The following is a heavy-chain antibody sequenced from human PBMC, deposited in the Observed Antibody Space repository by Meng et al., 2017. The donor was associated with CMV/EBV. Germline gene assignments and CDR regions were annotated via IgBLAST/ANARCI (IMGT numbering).Heavy chain of an antibody. Sequence: GGSLRLSCAVSGFTFSSYSMNWVRQAPGKGLEWVSSISSSSSYIYYADSVKGRFTISRDNAKNSLYLQMNSLRAADTAVYYCARGPDSSGYYSVDYWGQGTLVTVSS. CDR2: ISSSSSYI. CDR1: GFTFSSYS. D-gene: IGHD3-22*01. J-gene: IGHJ4*02. V-gene: IGHV3-21*01. CDR3: ARGPDSSGYYSVDY.